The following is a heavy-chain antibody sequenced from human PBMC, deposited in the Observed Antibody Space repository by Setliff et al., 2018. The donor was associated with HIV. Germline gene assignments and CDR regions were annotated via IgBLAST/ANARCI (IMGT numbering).Heavy chain of an antibody. Sequence: VKVSCKPSGYTFTSYAMNWVRQAPGQGLEWMGWINTNTGDPTYAQGFTGRFVFSLDTSVSTAYLQISSLKASDTAMYYCARITPMVVVPAAMYGAQDYYYGMDVWGQGTTVTVSS. CDR2: INTNTGDP. CDR3: ARITPMVVVPAAMYGAQDYYYGMDV. CDR1: GYTFTSYA. V-gene: IGHV7-4-1*02. J-gene: IGHJ6*02. D-gene: IGHD2-2*01.